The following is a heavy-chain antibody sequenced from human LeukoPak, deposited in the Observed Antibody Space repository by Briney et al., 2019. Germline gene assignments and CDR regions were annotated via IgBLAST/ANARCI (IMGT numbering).Heavy chain of an antibody. V-gene: IGHV1-8*03. CDR3: ARGSRYDFWSGYYTSLDY. CDR1: GYTFTSYD. Sequence: ASVTVSCKASGYTFTSYDINWVRQATGQGLEWMGWMNPNSGNTGYAQKFQGRVTITRNTSISTAYMELSSLRSEDTAVYYCARGSRYDFWSGYYTSLDYWGQGTLVTVSS. CDR2: MNPNSGNT. J-gene: IGHJ4*02. D-gene: IGHD3-3*01.